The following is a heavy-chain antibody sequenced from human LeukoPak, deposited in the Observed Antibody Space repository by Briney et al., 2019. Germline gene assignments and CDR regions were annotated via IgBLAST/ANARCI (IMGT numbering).Heavy chain of an antibody. J-gene: IGHJ4*02. CDR3: AHGRAYYYDSSRPGGYFDY. V-gene: IGHV1-69*05. Sequence: ASVKVSCKASGGTFSSYAISWVRQAPGQGLEWMGGIIPIFGTANYAQKFQGRVTITTDEYTCKDYMELSSLRSEGTAVYYCAHGRAYYYDSSRPGGYFDYWGQGTLVTVSS. D-gene: IGHD3-22*01. CDR1: GGTFSSYA. CDR2: IIPIFGTA.